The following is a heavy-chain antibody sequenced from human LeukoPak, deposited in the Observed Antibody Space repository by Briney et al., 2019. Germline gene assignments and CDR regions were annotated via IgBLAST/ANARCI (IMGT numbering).Heavy chain of an antibody. J-gene: IGHJ4*02. Sequence: GRSLRLSCAASGFTFSTYGMHWVRQAPGKGLEWVAVIWYDGSNKYYADSVKGRFTISRDNSKNTLYLQTNSLRADDTAVYYCAGYGSGWYVDYWGQGALVTVSS. CDR1: GFTFSTYG. D-gene: IGHD6-19*01. CDR3: AGYGSGWYVDY. CDR2: IWYDGSNK. V-gene: IGHV3-33*01.